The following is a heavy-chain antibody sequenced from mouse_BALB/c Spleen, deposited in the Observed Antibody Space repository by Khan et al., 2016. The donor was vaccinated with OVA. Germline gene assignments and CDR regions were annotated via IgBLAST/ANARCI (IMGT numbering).Heavy chain of an antibody. Sequence: EVQGVESGGGLVQPGGSRKLSCAASGFTFSRFGMHWVRQAPEKGLEWVAYISSGSSSIYYADTVKGRFTISRDNPKNTLFLQMTSLRSEDTAMYYFARDSNFDYWGQGTTLTVSS. CDR3: ARDSNFDY. J-gene: IGHJ2*01. CDR1: GFTFSRFG. CDR2: ISSGSSSI. V-gene: IGHV5-17*02.